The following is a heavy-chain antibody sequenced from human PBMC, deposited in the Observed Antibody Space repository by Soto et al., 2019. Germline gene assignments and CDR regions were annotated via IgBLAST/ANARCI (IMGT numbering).Heavy chain of an antibody. V-gene: IGHV4-39*01. J-gene: IGHJ4*02. Sequence: QLQLQESRPGLVKPSETLSLTCTVSGGSISSSSYYWGWIRQPPGKGLEWIGSIYYSGRTYYNPSLKSRVTISVDTSKNQFSLKLSSVTAADTAVYSCEGLSIWQYSFVYWGQGTLVTVSS. CDR1: GGSISSSSYY. D-gene: IGHD2-2*01. CDR3: EGLSIWQYSFVY. CDR2: IYYSGRT.